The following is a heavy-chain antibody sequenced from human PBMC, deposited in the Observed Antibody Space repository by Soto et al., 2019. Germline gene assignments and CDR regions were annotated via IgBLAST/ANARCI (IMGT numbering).Heavy chain of an antibody. J-gene: IGHJ4*02. CDR1: GFTFRSHA. D-gene: IGHD1-26*01. Sequence: QVQLVESGGGVVQPGRSLRLSCAASGFTFRSHAMHWVRQAPGKGLEWVAVISYDGSTKYYADSVKGRFTISRDNSNNTLYMQMNSLRAEDTAVNYCARGSCGTFCFFYFDNWGQGTLITVSS. CDR3: ARGSCGTFCFFYFDN. V-gene: IGHV3-30-3*01. CDR2: ISYDGSTK.